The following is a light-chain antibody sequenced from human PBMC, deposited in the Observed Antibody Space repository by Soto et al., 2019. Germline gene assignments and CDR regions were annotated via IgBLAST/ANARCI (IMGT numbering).Light chain of an antibody. V-gene: IGKV1-39*01. CDR2: AAS. J-gene: IGKJ1*01. Sequence: DIHMTQSPSSLSASVGDRVTITCRASQSISSYLNWYQQKPGKAPKLKIYAASSLQSGVPSRFSGSGSGTDFTLTISSLQPEDFATYYCQQSYSTLWTFCQGTKVEIK. CDR3: QQSYSTLWT. CDR1: QSISSY.